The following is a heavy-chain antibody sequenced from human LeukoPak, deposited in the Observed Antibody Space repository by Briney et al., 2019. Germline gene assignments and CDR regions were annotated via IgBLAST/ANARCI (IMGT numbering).Heavy chain of an antibody. J-gene: IGHJ4*02. CDR3: ARGYGDFWSGSYGD. CDR2: INHSGST. D-gene: IGHD3-3*01. CDR1: GGSFSGYY. V-gene: IGHV4-34*01. Sequence: PSETLSLTCAVYGGSFSGYYWSWIRQPPGKGLEWIGEINHSGSTNYNPSLKSRVTISVDTSKNQFSLKLSSETAADTAVYYCARGYGDFWSGSYGDWGQGTLVTVSS.